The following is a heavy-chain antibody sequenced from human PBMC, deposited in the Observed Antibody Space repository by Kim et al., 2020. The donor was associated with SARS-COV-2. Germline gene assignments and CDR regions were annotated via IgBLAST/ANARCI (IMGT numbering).Heavy chain of an antibody. J-gene: IGHJ2*01. CDR2: INPRSGGP. Sequence: ASVKVSCQAYGYTFTGYYIHWVRQAPGQGLEWMGWINPRSGGPRYSQKFQGRVTMTRDTSSSTAYMELSGLTSDDTAVYYCARDQGVDWNYGYDYHYF. D-gene: IGHD1-7*01. CDR1: GYTFTGYY. CDR3: ARDQGVDWNYGYDYHYF. V-gene: IGHV1-2*02.